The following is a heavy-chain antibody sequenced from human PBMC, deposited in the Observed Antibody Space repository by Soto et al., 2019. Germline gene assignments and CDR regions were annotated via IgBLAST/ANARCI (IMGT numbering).Heavy chain of an antibody. CDR3: ARGPIYGSGSYHWFDP. J-gene: IGHJ5*02. Sequence: ETLSLTCTVSGGSISSYYWSWIRQPPGKGLEWIGYIYYSGSTNYNPSLKSRVTISVDTSKNQFSLKLSSVTAADTAVYYCARGPIYGSGSYHWFDPWGQGTLVTVSS. V-gene: IGHV4-59*01. D-gene: IGHD3-10*01. CDR1: GGSISSYY. CDR2: IYYSGST.